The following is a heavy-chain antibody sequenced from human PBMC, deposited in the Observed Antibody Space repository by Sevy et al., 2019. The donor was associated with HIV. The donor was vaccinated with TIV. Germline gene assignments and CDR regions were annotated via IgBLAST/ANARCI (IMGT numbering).Heavy chain of an antibody. V-gene: IGHV4-39*01. CDR2: ISYTGST. CDR3: ARRGDNNWFDP. Sequence: SETLSLTCTVSGVSISGGAYYWGWIRQPPGKGLEWSGSISYTGSTYYNPSLKSRVTISVDTSKNQFSLKLTSMTSADTAVYYCARRGDNNWFDPWGQGTLVTVSS. CDR1: GVSISGGAYY. J-gene: IGHJ5*02. D-gene: IGHD2-15*01.